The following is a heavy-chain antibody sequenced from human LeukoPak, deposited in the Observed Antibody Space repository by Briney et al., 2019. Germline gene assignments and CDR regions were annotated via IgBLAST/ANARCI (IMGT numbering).Heavy chain of an antibody. D-gene: IGHD2/OR15-2a*01. CDR1: GFSFSSNT. V-gene: IGHV3-23*01. Sequence: GSLRLSCAGSGFSFSSNTMSWVRQAPGRGLEWVSAISNNGGRTDYADSVKGRFTISRDNSKSTLYLHMDSLRAEDTAVYYCARDEDTSALSEYWGQGTLVTVSS. J-gene: IGHJ4*02. CDR2: ISNNGGRT. CDR3: ARDEDTSALSEY.